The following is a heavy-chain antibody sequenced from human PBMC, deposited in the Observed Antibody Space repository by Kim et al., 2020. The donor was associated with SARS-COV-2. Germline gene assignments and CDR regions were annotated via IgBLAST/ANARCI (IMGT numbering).Heavy chain of an antibody. Sequence: GGSLRLSCAASGFTFSSYAMHWVRQAPGKGLEWVAVISYDGSNKYYADSVKGRFTISRDNSKNTLYLQMNSLRAEDTAVYYCARDLETYSSGPFYFDYWGQGTLVTVSS. CDR1: GFTFSSYA. V-gene: IGHV3-30*04. D-gene: IGHD6-19*01. CDR3: ARDLETYSSGPFYFDY. J-gene: IGHJ4*02. CDR2: ISYDGSNK.